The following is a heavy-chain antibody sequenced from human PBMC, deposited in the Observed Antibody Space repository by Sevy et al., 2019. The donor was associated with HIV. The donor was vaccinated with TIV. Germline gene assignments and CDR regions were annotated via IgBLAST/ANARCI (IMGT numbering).Heavy chain of an antibody. CDR2: INTSGAGT. CDR1: GFTFSRSA. V-gene: IGHV3-23*01. Sequence: GGSLRLSCAASGFTFSRSAMSWVRQAPGKGLEWVSTINTSGAGTYYAYSVRGQFTISRDNSKNTLYLQMNSVRAEDTAAYYCAKGDYNYNFLFDYWGQGTLVTVSS. J-gene: IGHJ4*02. CDR3: AKGDYNYNFLFDY. D-gene: IGHD1-1*01.